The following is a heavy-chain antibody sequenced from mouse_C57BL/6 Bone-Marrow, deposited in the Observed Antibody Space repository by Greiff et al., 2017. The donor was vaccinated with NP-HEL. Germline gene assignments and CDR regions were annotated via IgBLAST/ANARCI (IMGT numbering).Heavy chain of an antibody. D-gene: IGHD1-1*01. J-gene: IGHJ2*01. CDR3: AYYYGSDYYFDY. V-gene: IGHV1-55*01. CDR1: GYTFTSYW. CDR2: IYPGSGST. Sequence: QGQMQQPGAELVKPGASVKMSCKASGYTFTSYWITWVKQRPGQGLEWIGDIYPGSGSTNYNEKFKSKATLTVDTSSSTAYMQLSSLTSEDSAVYYCAYYYGSDYYFDYWGQGTTLTVSS.